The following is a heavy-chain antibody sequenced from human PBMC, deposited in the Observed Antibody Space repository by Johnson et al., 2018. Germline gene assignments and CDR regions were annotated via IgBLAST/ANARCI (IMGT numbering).Heavy chain of an antibody. V-gene: IGHV3-9*01. Sequence: VQLVESWGGLVQPGRSLRLSCAASGVTLEDYAMHWVRQRPGKGLEWVSGISWNGDKTGYADSVKGRFTIPRDNAKNPLYLQMNCLKPDDTALYYCVKEEPPWGEMDTIWYFDLWGRGTLVTVSS. CDR3: VKEEPPWGEMDTIWYFDL. D-gene: IGHD5-24*01. J-gene: IGHJ2*01. CDR1: GVTLEDYA. CDR2: ISWNGDKT.